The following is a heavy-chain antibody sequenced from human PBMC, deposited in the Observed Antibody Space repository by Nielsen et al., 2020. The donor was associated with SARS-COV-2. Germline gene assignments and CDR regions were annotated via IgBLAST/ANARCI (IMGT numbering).Heavy chain of an antibody. Sequence: SETLSPTFAVYGWSFSGYYWSWIRQPPGKGLEWSGEINHSGSTNYNPSLKSRVTISVDTSKNQFSMKLSSVTAADTAVYYCATVSERGRGATTVTTRMDYWGQGTLVTVSS. J-gene: IGHJ4*02. D-gene: IGHD4-17*01. CDR3: ATVSERGRGATTVTTRMDY. CDR1: GWSFSGYY. CDR2: INHSGST. V-gene: IGHV4-34*01.